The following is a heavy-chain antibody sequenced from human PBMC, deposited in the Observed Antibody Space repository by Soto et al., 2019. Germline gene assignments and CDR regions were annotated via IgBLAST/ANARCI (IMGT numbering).Heavy chain of an antibody. CDR3: ATSYGSGSQAFDY. CDR2: TKPILSMS. D-gene: IGHD3-10*01. V-gene: IGHV1-69*02. J-gene: IGHJ4*02. CDR1: GDTFNFYT. Sequence: QVHLVQSGAELKKPGSSVRVSCKASGDTFNFYTINWVRQAPGLGLEWMGRTKPILSMSNSALKFQGRLRISPDKSTSTAYMDLRSLRSDDTAVYYCATSYGSGSQAFDYWGQGALVTVSS.